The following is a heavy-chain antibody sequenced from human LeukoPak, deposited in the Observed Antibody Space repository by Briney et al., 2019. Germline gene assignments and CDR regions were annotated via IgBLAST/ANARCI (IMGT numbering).Heavy chain of an antibody. J-gene: IGHJ4*02. CDR3: ARVDEGRNGVTVGY. D-gene: IGHD2-8*01. V-gene: IGHV3-11*06. CDR1: GFTFSDYY. CDR2: ISSSSGYT. Sequence: PGGSLRLSCAASGFTFSDYYMSWIRQAPGKGLEGVSYISSSSGYTNYADSVKGRFTISRDNAKNSLYLQMNSLRAEDTAVYYCARVDEGRNGVTVGYWGQGTLVTVSS.